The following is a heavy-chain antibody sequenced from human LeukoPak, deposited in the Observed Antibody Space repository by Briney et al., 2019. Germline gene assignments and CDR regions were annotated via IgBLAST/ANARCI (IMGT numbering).Heavy chain of an antibody. Sequence: PGGSLRLSCAASGFTFSSYAMSWVRQAPGKGLEWVSAISGSGGSTYYADSVKGRFTISRDNSKNTLYLQMNSLRAEDTAVYYCANSDTAMGDYDYWGRGTLVTVSS. CDR3: ANSDTAMGDYDY. CDR2: ISGSGGST. J-gene: IGHJ4*02. CDR1: GFTFSSYA. V-gene: IGHV3-23*01. D-gene: IGHD5-18*01.